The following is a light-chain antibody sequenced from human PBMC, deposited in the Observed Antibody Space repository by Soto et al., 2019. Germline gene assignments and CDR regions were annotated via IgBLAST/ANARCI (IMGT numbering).Light chain of an antibody. CDR2: GAS. J-gene: IGKJ5*01. CDR1: HSVSSSY. CDR3: QQYNNWPIT. Sequence: EIVLTQSPGTLSLSPGERATLSCRASHSVSSSYLAWYQQKPGLAPRLLIYGASTRATGIPARFSGSGSGTEFTLTISSLQSEDFAVYYCQQYNNWPITFGQGTRLEIK. V-gene: IGKV3-15*01.